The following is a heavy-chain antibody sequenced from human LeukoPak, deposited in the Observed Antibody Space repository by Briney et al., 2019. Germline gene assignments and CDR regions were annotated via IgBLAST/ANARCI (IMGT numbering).Heavy chain of an antibody. Sequence: GGSLRLSCAASGFTFSGSAMHWVRQASGKGLEWVGRIRSKANSYATAYAASVKGRFTISRDDSKNTACLQMNSLKTEDTAVYYCTRRSITGTTLSAFDIWGQGTMVTVSS. CDR1: GFTFSGSA. J-gene: IGHJ3*02. V-gene: IGHV3-73*01. CDR3: TRRSITGTTLSAFDI. D-gene: IGHD1-7*01. CDR2: IRSKANSYAT.